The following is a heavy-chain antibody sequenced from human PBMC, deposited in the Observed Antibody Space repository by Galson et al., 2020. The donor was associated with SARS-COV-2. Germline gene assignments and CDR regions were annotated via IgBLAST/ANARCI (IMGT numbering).Heavy chain of an antibody. Sequence: SETLSLTCPVSGYSISSGYYWGWLRQPPGKGLEWIVIIHHSGITYYNPPLKIRATISVDTSKNQFSLKLRSVTAADTAVYYCARDSVVVVPAAIFGLDAFDIWGQGTMVTVSS. D-gene: IGHD2-2*02. CDR1: GYSISSGYY. CDR3: ARDSVVVVPAAIFGLDAFDI. V-gene: IGHV4-38-2*02. J-gene: IGHJ3*02. CDR2: IHHSGIT.